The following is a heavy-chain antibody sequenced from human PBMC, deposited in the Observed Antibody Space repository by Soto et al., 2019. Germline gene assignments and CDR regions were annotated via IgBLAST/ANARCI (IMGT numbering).Heavy chain of an antibody. V-gene: IGHV3-48*02. D-gene: IGHD3-10*01. CDR1: GFSFRIYS. J-gene: IGHJ4*02. Sequence: GGSLRLSCVVSGFSFRIYSMNWVRQAPGKRLEWISYISSDSGTIYYADSLKGRFTISRDNGKNSLYLQMNSLTDEDTAVYYCARGRLWSFYFCGQGTLVTVSS. CDR2: ISSDSGTI. CDR3: ARGRLWSFYF.